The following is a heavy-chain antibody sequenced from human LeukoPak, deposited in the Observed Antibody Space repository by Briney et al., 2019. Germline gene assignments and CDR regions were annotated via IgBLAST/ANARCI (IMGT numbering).Heavy chain of an antibody. D-gene: IGHD2-8*01. CDR2: INPNSGGT. Sequence: ASVTVSCKASGYTFTAYYMHWVRQAPGQGLEWMGWINPNSGGTNYAQKFQGRVTMTRDTSISTAYMELSRLRSDDTAVYYCAREVVLMVYALGYWGQGTLVTVSS. CDR1: GYTFTAYY. CDR3: AREVVLMVYALGY. V-gene: IGHV1-2*02. J-gene: IGHJ4*02.